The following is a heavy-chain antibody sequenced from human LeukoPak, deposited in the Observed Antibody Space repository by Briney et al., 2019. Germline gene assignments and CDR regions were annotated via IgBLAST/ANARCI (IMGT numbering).Heavy chain of an antibody. D-gene: IGHD1-26*01. J-gene: IGHJ3*02. CDR2: IYYSGST. CDR3: ATPYSGGYHGLDI. V-gene: IGHV4-39*01. CDR1: GGSISSSTYY. Sequence: PSETLSLTCTVSGGSISSSTYYWGWIRQPPGRGLVWIGSIYYSGSTYYNPSLKSRVTISVDTSKNQFSLKLNSVTAADTAVYYCATPYSGGYHGLDIWGQGTMVTVSS.